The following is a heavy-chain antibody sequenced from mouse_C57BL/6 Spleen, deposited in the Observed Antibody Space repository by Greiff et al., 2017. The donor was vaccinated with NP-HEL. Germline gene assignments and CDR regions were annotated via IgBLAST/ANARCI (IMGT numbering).Heavy chain of an antibody. CDR3: ARNDYDGAWFAY. J-gene: IGHJ3*01. Sequence: QVQLQQPGAELVKPGASVKLSCKASGYTFTSYWMHWVKQRPGQGLEWIGMIHPNSASTNYNEKFKSKATLTVDKSSSTAYMQLSSLTSEDSAVYYCARNDYDGAWFAYWGQGTLVTVSA. CDR1: GYTFTSYW. V-gene: IGHV1-64*01. CDR2: IHPNSAST. D-gene: IGHD2-4*01.